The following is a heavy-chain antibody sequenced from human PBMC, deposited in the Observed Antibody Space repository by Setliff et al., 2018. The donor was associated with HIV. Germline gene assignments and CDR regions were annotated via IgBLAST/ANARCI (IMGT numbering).Heavy chain of an antibody. CDR3: ARDRRYSPHYFDY. CDR1: GASISSGSYY. CDR2: IYTSGST. V-gene: IGHV4-61*09. Sequence: PSETLSLTCTVPGASISSGSYYWSWIRQPAGKGLEWIGHIYTSGSTNYGPSLKSRVTISVDTSKKQFSLKLSSVTAADTAVYYCARDRRYSPHYFDYWGQGTLVTVSS. D-gene: IGHD1-26*01. J-gene: IGHJ4*02.